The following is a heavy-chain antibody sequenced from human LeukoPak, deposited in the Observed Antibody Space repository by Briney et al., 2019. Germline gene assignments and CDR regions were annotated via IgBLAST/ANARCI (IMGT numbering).Heavy chain of an antibody. CDR1: GFTFSSYG. Sequence: GGSLRLSCAASGFTFSSYGMHWVRQAPGKGREWVAVIWYDGSNKYYADSVKGGFTISRDNSKNTLYLQMNSLRAEDTAVYYCARVIDGMDVWGQGTTVTVSS. CDR3: ARVIDGMDV. V-gene: IGHV3-33*01. CDR2: IWYDGSNK. J-gene: IGHJ6*02.